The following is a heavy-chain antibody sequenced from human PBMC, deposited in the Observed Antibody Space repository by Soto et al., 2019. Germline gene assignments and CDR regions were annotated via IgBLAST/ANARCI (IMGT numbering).Heavy chain of an antibody. CDR1: GGSITSYY. CDR2: IFYSGIS. J-gene: IGHJ4*02. CDR3: ARDAFYGSGSDHAN. Sequence: QVRLQESGPGLVKPSETLSLTCTVSGGSITSYYWSWIRQSPGKELEWIGYIFYSGISKYNPSLKGRVTMSVDTSKNQFSLKLTSVTAADTAVYYCARDAFYGSGSDHANWGQGTLVTVSS. D-gene: IGHD3-10*01. V-gene: IGHV4-59*01.